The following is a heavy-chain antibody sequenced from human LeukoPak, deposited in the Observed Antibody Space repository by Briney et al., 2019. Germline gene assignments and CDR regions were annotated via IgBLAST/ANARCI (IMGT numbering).Heavy chain of an antibody. Sequence: ASVKVSCRASGYTFTGYYMHWVRQAPGQGVEWMGWINPNSGGTNYAQKFQGRVTMTRDTSISTAYMELSRLRSDDTAVYYCARHGYYYGSGSLWGNFDYWGQGTLVTVSS. CDR2: INPNSGGT. CDR3: ARHGYYYGSGSLWGNFDY. V-gene: IGHV1-2*02. J-gene: IGHJ4*02. D-gene: IGHD3-10*01. CDR1: GYTFTGYY.